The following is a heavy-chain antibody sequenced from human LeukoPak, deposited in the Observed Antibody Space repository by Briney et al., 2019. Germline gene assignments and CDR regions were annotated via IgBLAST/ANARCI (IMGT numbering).Heavy chain of an antibody. CDR3: ARVTTDFWSGYEYYYYYGMDV. V-gene: IGHV4-59*07. D-gene: IGHD3-3*01. Sequence: SDTLSLTCSVSVDSISIYYWSCIRQPPARGLECIGYIYYSGSTNHNPSLKSRVTISVDRSKNQLYLKLRSATAADTAVYYCARVTTDFWSGYEYYYYYGMDVWGGGTTVSVSS. J-gene: IGHJ6*04. CDR1: VDSISIYY. CDR2: IYYSGST.